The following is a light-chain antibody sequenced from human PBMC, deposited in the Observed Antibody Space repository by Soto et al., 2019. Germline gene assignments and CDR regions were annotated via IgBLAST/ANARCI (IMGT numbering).Light chain of an antibody. V-gene: IGKV1-39*01. Sequence: DIQMTQSPSSLSASIGERVTITCRASQSISSFLNWYQQRPGTAPKLLIHVASSLQTGVPSRFSGSGSGTDFSLTISNLQPEDSAIYFCRQTYSTIVTFGGGTKVEI. CDR2: VAS. CDR3: RQTYSTIVT. CDR1: QSISSF. J-gene: IGKJ4*01.